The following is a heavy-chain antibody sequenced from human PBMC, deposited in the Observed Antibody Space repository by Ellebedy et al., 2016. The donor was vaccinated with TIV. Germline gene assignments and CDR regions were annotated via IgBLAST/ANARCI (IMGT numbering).Heavy chain of an antibody. CDR3: ARRGSYGDYAVQINSWFDT. CDR2: IYQDGGVQ. CDR1: GFSFRSYW. D-gene: IGHD3-16*01. J-gene: IGHJ5*02. V-gene: IGHV3-7*01. Sequence: GESLKISCAASGFSFRSYWMSWVRQAPGKGLEWVAHIYQDGGVQYYVDSVKGRFTISRDTADNSLFLQINSLRAEDTAVYYCARRGSYGDYAVQINSWFDTWGRGTLVAVSS.